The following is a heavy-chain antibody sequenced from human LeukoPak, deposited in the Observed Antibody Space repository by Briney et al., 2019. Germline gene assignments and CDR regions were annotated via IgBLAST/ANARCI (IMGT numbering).Heavy chain of an antibody. CDR3: AKDIGFGRYYYYGMDV. CDR1: GFTFSSYS. CDR2: ISSSSSYI. D-gene: IGHD3-10*01. J-gene: IGHJ6*02. Sequence: GGSLRLSCAASGFTFSSYSMNWVRQAPGKGLEWVSSISSSSSYIYYADSVKGRFTISRDNAKNSLYLQMNSLRAEDTALYYCAKDIGFGRYYYYGMDVWGQGTTVTVSS. V-gene: IGHV3-21*04.